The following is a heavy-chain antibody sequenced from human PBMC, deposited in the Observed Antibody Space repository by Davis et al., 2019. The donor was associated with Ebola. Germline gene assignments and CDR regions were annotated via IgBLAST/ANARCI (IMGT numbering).Heavy chain of an antibody. D-gene: IGHD6-13*01. Sequence: GGSLRLSCAASGFTFSSYGMHWVRQAPGKGLEWVALISYDGSNKYYADSVKGRFTISRDNSKNTLYVQMNSLRAEDTAVYYCARDFGLAAAGTAFDYWGQGTLVTVSS. CDR1: GFTFSSYG. J-gene: IGHJ4*02. CDR3: ARDFGLAAAGTAFDY. V-gene: IGHV3-30*03. CDR2: ISYDGSNK.